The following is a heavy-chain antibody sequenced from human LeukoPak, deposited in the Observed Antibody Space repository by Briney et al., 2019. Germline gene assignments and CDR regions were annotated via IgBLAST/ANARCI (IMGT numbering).Heavy chain of an antibody. V-gene: IGHV4-59*01. Sequence: SETLSLTCTASGGSISCYYWSWIRQPPGKGLEWIGYIYYSGSTNYNPSLKSRVTISVDTSKNQFSLKLSSVTAADTAVYYCAREQWLGRRGAFDIWGQGTMVTVSS. CDR3: AREQWLGRRGAFDI. CDR1: GGSISCYY. D-gene: IGHD6-19*01. CDR2: IYYSGST. J-gene: IGHJ3*02.